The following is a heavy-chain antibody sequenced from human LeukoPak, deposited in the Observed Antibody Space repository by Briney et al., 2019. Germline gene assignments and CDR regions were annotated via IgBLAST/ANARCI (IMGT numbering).Heavy chain of an antibody. CDR1: GFTFSSYA. CDR3: AKGLSSSWHKVLDY. Sequence: QAGGSLRLSCAAFGFTFSSYAMSWVRQAPGKGLEWVSAISGSGGSTYYADSVKGRFTISRDNSKNTLYLQMNSLRAEDTAVYYCAKGLSSSWHKVLDYWGQGTLVTVSS. J-gene: IGHJ4*02. V-gene: IGHV3-23*01. CDR2: ISGSGGST. D-gene: IGHD6-13*01.